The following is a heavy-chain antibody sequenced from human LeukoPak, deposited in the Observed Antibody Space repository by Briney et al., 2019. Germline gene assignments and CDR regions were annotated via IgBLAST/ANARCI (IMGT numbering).Heavy chain of an antibody. D-gene: IGHD3-16*01. CDR1: GISVSSNY. CDR2: IHSGVAT. V-gene: IGHV3-66*01. CDR3: AREVWIRGSYFDY. Sequence: GGSLRLSCEASGISVSSNYMSWVRQAPGKGLEWVSVIHSGVATYYADSVRGRFTISRDEAKNTLYLQMNNLRAEDTAVYYCAREVWIRGSYFDYWGQGTLVTVSS. J-gene: IGHJ4*02.